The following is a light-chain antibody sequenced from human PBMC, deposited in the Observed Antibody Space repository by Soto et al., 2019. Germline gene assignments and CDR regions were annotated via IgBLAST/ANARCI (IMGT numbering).Light chain of an antibody. J-gene: IGKJ5*01. CDR1: QSVSSN. CDR2: GAS. V-gene: IGKV3-11*01. Sequence: IVLNQSPATVSVSPGERATLSCRASQSVSSNLAWYQQKPGQAPRLLIYGASTRATGIPARFSGSGSGTDFTLTISSLQPEDFSVYYCQQRSDWPLISFGQGTRLANK. CDR3: QQRSDWPLIS.